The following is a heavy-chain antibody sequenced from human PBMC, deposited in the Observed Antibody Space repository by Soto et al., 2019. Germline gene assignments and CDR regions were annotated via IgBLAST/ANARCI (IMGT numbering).Heavy chain of an antibody. J-gene: IGHJ4*02. Sequence: ASVKVSCKASGYTFTSYAIHWVRQAPGQRLEWMGRIIAINGNTNYAQKFQGRVTITADKSTSTAYMELSSLRSEDTAVYYCARGLPTPFDYWGQGTLVTVSS. CDR2: IIAINGNT. V-gene: IGHV1-3*01. D-gene: IGHD2-2*01. CDR1: GYTFTSYA. CDR3: ARGLPTPFDY.